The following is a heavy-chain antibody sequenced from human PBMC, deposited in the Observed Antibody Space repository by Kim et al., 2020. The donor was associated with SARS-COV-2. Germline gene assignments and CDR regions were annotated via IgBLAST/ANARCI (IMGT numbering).Heavy chain of an antibody. CDR2: IASNGGT. J-gene: IGHJ5*02. CDR1: GDSIDSGDFF. CDR3: AGIRKTSTYYWNWFDP. Sequence: SETLSLTCTVSGDSIDSGDFFWNWIRQHPGRGLEWIGYIASNGGTYYNPSLKSRVSILGDTFKNQFSLKMSSVTAADTAVYFCAGIRKTSTYYWNWFDPWGQGTLVTVSS. D-gene: IGHD1-1*01. V-gene: IGHV4-31*03.